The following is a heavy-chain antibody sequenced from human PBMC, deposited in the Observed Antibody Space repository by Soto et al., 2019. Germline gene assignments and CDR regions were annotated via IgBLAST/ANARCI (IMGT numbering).Heavy chain of an antibody. CDR2: ISGSASTI. J-gene: IGHJ5*02. Sequence: QVQLVESGGGLVKPGGSLRLSCAASGFTFSDYYMSWIRQAPGKGLEWISYISGSASTIDHADSVKGRFIISRDNAKNSLYLQMNSLRAEDTAVYYCAREVRGLFRGWFDPWGQGTLVTVSS. CDR1: GFTFSDYY. CDR3: AREVRGLFRGWFDP. V-gene: IGHV3-11*01. D-gene: IGHD3-16*01.